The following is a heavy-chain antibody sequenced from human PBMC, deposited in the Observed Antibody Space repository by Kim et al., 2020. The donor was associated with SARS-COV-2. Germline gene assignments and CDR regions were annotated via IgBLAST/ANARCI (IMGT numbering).Heavy chain of an antibody. CDR3: AKVGGYCSSTSCYEDY. Sequence: GGSLRLPCAASGFTFSSYAMSWVRQAPGKGLEWVSAISGSGGSTYYADSVKGRFTISRDNSKNTLYLQMNSLRAEDTAVYYCAKVGGYCSSTSCYEDYWGQGTLVTVSS. J-gene: IGHJ4*02. CDR1: GFTFSSYA. CDR2: ISGSGGST. D-gene: IGHD2-2*01. V-gene: IGHV3-23*01.